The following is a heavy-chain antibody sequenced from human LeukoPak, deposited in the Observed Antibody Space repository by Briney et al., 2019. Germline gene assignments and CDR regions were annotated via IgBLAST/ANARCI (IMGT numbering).Heavy chain of an antibody. J-gene: IGHJ4*02. CDR2: MKYDGSEK. Sequence: GGSLRLSCAAPGFTFSSYWMAWVRQAPGKGLEWVANMKYDGSEKYYVDSVKGRFTISRDNAKNSLYLQMNSLRAEDTAVYYCARDIEAAGLFLDYWGQGTLVTVSS. V-gene: IGHV3-7*01. D-gene: IGHD6-13*01. CDR3: ARDIEAAGLFLDY. CDR1: GFTFSSYW.